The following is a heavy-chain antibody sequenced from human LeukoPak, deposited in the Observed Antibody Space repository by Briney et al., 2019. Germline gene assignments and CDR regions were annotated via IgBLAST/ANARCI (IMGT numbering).Heavy chain of an antibody. V-gene: IGHV3-23*01. D-gene: IGHD4-17*01. CDR2: ISGSGGST. CDR3: AKDQSDYGDLHDY. Sequence: GGSQRLSCAASGFKFSDHYIDWVRQAPGKGLEWVSAISGSGGSTYYADSVKGRFTISRDNSKNTLYLQMNSLRAEDTAVYYCAKDQSDYGDLHDYWGQGTLVTVSS. CDR1: GFKFSDHY. J-gene: IGHJ4*02.